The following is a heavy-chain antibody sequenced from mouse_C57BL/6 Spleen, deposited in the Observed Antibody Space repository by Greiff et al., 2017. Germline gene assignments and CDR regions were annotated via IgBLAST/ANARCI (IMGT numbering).Heavy chain of an antibody. D-gene: IGHD1-1*01. Sequence: QVQLQQPGAELVKPGASVKLSCKASGYTFTSYWMHWVKQRPGRGLEWIGMIDPNSGGTKYNEKFKSKATLTVDKPSSTAYMQLSSLTSEDSAVYYCARWEKNYCGSSYGYYAMDYWGQGTSVTVSS. J-gene: IGHJ4*01. CDR3: ARWEKNYCGSSYGYYAMDY. V-gene: IGHV1-72*01. CDR1: GYTFTSYW. CDR2: IDPNSGGT.